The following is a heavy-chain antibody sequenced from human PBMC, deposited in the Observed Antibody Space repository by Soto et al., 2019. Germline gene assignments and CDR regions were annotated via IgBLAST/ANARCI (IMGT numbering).Heavy chain of an antibody. D-gene: IGHD3-9*01. CDR1: GGSISSGRFY. J-gene: IGHJ4*02. V-gene: IGHV4-31*03. CDR2: ISDSGSS. CDR3: PRTTFYDVFTTYYSLFDY. Sequence: SETLSLTCTVSGGSISSGRFYWSWIRQHTGKGLEWIGHISDSGSSYYNPSLESRVTISVDTSKNQFSLKLSAVTAADTAVYFCPRTTFYDVFTTYYSLFDYWAQGTMVTVSS.